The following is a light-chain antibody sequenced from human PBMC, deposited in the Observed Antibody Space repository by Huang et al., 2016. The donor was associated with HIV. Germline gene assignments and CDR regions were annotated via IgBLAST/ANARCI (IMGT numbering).Light chain of an antibody. V-gene: IGKV3-20*01. CDR2: SAS. CDR1: EGIRSYY. J-gene: IGKJ1*01. CDR3: QHYGPTPSWT. Sequence: EIVLTQSPGTLSLSPGERAALSCRAREGIRSYYVAWSQQKPGQAPRLLIYSASSRATGIPDWCSGSGSGTDFTLTISRLEPEDFAVYYCQHYGPTPSWTFGQGTKVEIK.